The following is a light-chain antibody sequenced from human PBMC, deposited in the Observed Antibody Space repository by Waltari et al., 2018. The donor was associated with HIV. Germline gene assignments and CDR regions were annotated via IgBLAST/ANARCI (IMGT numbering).Light chain of an antibody. CDR1: NIGSKS. CDR3: QVWDSSSDWV. CDR2: DDS. J-gene: IGLJ3*02. V-gene: IGLV3-21*04. Sequence: SYVLTQPPSVSVAPGKTARITCGGNNIGSKSVHWYQQKPGQAPVLVIYDDSDRPEGTPERFSGSDCGSRATLTSSRVEAGDEADYCCQVWDSSSDWVFGGGTTLTVL.